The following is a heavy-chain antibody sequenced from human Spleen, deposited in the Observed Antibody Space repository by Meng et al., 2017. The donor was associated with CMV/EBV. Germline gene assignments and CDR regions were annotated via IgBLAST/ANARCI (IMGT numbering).Heavy chain of an antibody. V-gene: IGHV3-11*04. CDR2: ISSSGSTI. J-gene: IGHJ3*02. D-gene: IGHD2/OR15-2a*01. CDR3: AKLESPIVYEKIFDI. Sequence: GESLKISCAASGFTFSDYYMSWIRQAPGKGLEWVSYISSSGSTIYYADSVKGRFTISRDNAKNSLYLQMYSLRAEDTAVYYCAKLESPIVYEKIFDIWGQGTMVTVSS. CDR1: GFTFSDYY.